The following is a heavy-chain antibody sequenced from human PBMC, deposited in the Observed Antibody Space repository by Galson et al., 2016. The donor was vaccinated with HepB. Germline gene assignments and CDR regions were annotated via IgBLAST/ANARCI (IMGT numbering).Heavy chain of an antibody. CDR3: ATSDHYGGDHFACFDI. V-gene: IGHV4-59*01. CDR1: GGSISNYY. Sequence: LSLTCRVSGGSISNYYWSWIRQPPGKGLEWLGYMYYSGSTNYNPSLKSRVTMSLDTSRNHFSLKVTSVTAADTAMYYCATSDHYGGDHFACFDIWGQGTMVTVSS. D-gene: IGHD4-17*01. J-gene: IGHJ3*02. CDR2: MYYSGST.